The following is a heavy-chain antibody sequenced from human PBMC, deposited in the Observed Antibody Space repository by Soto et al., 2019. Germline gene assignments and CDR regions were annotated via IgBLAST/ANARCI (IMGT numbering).Heavy chain of an antibody. J-gene: IGHJ4*02. Sequence: QVQLQESGPGLVKSSQTLSVTCSVSGASITNGGYYWRWIRRHPGKVLEFLGYSYNTGGTTYNPSLKSRITLSLDRSENQFSVSLKSVTAADTAIYYCARGNYYARYGYRDGPYYFDYWGQGALVTVSS. CDR1: GASITNGGYY. CDR3: ARGNYYARYGYRDGPYYFDY. CDR2: SYNTGGT. V-gene: IGHV4-31*03. D-gene: IGHD3-22*01.